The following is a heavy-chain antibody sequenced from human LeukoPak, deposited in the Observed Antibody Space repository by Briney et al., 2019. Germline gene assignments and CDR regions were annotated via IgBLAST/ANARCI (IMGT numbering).Heavy chain of an antibody. J-gene: IGHJ4*02. V-gene: IGHV3-23*01. CDR2: ISGRGASK. CDR1: GFTVSSNS. CDR3: AKGVVVAPDVTPFDY. Sequence: PGGSLRLSCTVSGFTVSSNSMSWVRQAPGKGLEWVSGISGRGASKYYADSVKGRFTISRDNSKNTLYLQMNSLRAEDTAVYYCAKGVVVAPDVTPFDYWGQGTLVTVSS. D-gene: IGHD2-2*01.